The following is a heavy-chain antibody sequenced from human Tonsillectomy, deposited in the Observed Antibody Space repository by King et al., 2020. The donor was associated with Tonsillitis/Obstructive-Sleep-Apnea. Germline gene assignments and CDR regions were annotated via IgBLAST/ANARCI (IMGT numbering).Heavy chain of an antibody. D-gene: IGHD3-10*01. CDR1: GITFSSYA. V-gene: IGHV3-23*04. J-gene: IGHJ4*02. CDR3: AKAMVQGIIITIFDY. CDR2: ISGGGGST. Sequence: VQLVESGGGLVQPGGSLRLSCAASGITFSSYAMSWVRQAPGKGLEWVSTISGGGGSTYYADSVKGRFTISRDNSKTTLYLQMNSLRAEDTAVYYCAKAMVQGIIITIFDYWGQGTLVTVSS.